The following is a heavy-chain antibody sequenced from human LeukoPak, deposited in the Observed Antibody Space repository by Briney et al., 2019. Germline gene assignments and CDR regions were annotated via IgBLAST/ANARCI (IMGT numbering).Heavy chain of an antibody. J-gene: IGHJ4*02. D-gene: IGHD2-15*01. CDR3: ARQHCSGGDCYFFD. CDR2: IWYDGNNK. CDR1: GFTFSSDG. Sequence: GRFLRLSCAASGFTFSSDGMHRVRPAPGKGLEWVALIWYDGNNKYYADSVKGRFTISRDNSKNTLYLQLNSLRAEDTAVYYCARQHCSGGDCYFFDWGQGTLVTVSS. V-gene: IGHV3-33*08.